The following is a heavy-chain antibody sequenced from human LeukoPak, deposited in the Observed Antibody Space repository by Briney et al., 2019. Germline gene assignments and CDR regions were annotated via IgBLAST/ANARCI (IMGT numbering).Heavy chain of an antibody. J-gene: IGHJ4*02. CDR3: ATDLRYAQADYSFAY. CDR1: GFTFSSYW. D-gene: IGHD5/OR15-5a*01. CDR2: ISGDESST. V-gene: IGHV3-74*01. Sequence: PGGSLRLSCAASGFTFSSYWMHWVRQAPGKGLVWVSRISGDESSTSYADSVEGRFTISRDNAKNTLYLQMNSLRAEDTAVYYCATDLRYAQADYSFAYWGRGTLVTVSS.